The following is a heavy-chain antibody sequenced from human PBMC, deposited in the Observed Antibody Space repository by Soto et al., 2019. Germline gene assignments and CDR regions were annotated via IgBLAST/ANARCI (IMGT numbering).Heavy chain of an antibody. V-gene: IGHV1-18*01. Sequence: VKVSCKASGYTFTSYGISWVRQAPGQGLEWMGWISAYNGNTNYAQKLQGRVTMTTDTSPSTAYRELRSLRSDDTAVDYCAKDRLTEQWLGGHWGQGTLVTVSS. D-gene: IGHD6-19*01. CDR3: AKDRLTEQWLGGH. J-gene: IGHJ4*02. CDR1: GYTFTSYG. CDR2: ISAYNGNT.